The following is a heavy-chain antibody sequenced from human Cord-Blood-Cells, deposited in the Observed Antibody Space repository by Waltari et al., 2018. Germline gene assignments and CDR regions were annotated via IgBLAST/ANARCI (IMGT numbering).Heavy chain of an antibody. CDR2: INPNRGGT. D-gene: IGHD3-16*01. CDR1: GYTFTGYY. V-gene: IGHV1-2*02. J-gene: IGHJ2*01. Sequence: QVQLVQSGAEVKKPGASVKVSCKASGYTFTGYYMHWVRQAPGQGLEWMGWINPNRGGTNYAQKFQGRVTMTRDTSISTAYMELSRLRSDDTAVYYCAREILRRKPFFDLWGRGTLVTVSS. CDR3: AREILRRKPFFDL.